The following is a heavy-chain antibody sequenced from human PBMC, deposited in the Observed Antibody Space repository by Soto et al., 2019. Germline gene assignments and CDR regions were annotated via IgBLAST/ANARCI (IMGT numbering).Heavy chain of an antibody. Sequence: EVQLLEAGGGLVQPGGSLRLSCAASGFSFRDYGMSWVRQAPGKGLEWLSAIIGIGDKAYYADSVRGRFTISRDNSQNTLYLPLNDLGAQDTAIYYCAKDYDYGDSLPFDYWGQGTLVTVSS. CDR2: IIGIGDKA. J-gene: IGHJ4*02. D-gene: IGHD4-17*01. V-gene: IGHV3-23*01. CDR3: AKDYDYGDSLPFDY. CDR1: GFSFRDYG.